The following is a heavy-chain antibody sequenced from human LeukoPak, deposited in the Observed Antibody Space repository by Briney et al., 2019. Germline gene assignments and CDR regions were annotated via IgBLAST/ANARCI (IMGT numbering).Heavy chain of an antibody. CDR2: ISSSGPT. CDR3: AKWEASYEAFSI. CDR1: GGSISDFY. V-gene: IGHV4-4*09. J-gene: IGHJ3*02. Sequence: NPSETLSRTCTVSGGSISDFYCNWIRQPPGKGLEWIGYISSSGPTRYNPSLKSRVTASADTSRNQFSLKLSSVTAADTAVYYCAKWEASYEAFSIWGQGTMVTVSS. D-gene: IGHD1-26*01.